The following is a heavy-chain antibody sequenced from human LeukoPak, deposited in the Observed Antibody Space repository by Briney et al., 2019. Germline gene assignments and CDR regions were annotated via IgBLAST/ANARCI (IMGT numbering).Heavy chain of an antibody. J-gene: IGHJ4*02. V-gene: IGHV3-21*01. CDR3: ANTILTGAL. Sequence: GGSLRLSCAVSGSTLSSYSMNWVRQAPGKGLEWVTSISSSSSHIYYADSVKGRFTISRDNAKNSLYLQMNSLRAEDTAVYYCANTILTGALWGQGTLVTVSS. CDR2: ISSSSSHI. CDR1: GSTLSSYS. D-gene: IGHD2-2*02.